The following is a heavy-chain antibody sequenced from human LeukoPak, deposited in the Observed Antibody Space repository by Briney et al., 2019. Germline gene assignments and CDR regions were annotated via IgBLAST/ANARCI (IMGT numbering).Heavy chain of an antibody. CDR3: AGGANWFDP. D-gene: IGHD1-26*01. CDR2: ISSSSGTI. Sequence: GGSLRLSCAASGFTFSSYAMTWVRQAPGKGLEWVSYISSSSGTIYYADSVKGRFTISRDNAKNSLYLQMNSLRAEDTAVYYCAGGANWFDPWGQGTLVTVSS. J-gene: IGHJ5*02. CDR1: GFTFSSYA. V-gene: IGHV3-48*01.